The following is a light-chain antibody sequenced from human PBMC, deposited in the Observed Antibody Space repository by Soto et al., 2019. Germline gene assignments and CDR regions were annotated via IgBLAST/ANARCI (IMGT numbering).Light chain of an antibody. CDR1: SGDVGIYNY. Sequence: QSALTQPASVPGSPGQSITISCTGTSGDVGIYNYVSWYQQCPGKAPKLIIYDVFNRPSGVSDRFSGSKSGNTASLTISGLQPDDEADYYCSSYTRSTTYVFGTGTKLTVL. CDR3: SSYTRSTTYV. V-gene: IGLV2-14*03. J-gene: IGLJ1*01. CDR2: DVF.